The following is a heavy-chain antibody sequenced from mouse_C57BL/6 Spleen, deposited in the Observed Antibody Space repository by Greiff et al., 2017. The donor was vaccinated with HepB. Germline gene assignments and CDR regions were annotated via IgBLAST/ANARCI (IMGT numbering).Heavy chain of an antibody. CDR3: ARDYGSNYFDY. J-gene: IGHJ2*01. CDR2: INPGSGGT. Sequence: QVQLQQSGAELVRPGTSVKVSCKASGYAFTNYLIEWVKQRPGQGLEWIGVINPGSGGTNYNEKFKGKVTLTADKSSSTAYMQLSSLTSEDSAVYFCARDYGSNYFDYWGQGTTLTVSS. CDR1: GYAFTNYL. V-gene: IGHV1-54*01. D-gene: IGHD1-1*01.